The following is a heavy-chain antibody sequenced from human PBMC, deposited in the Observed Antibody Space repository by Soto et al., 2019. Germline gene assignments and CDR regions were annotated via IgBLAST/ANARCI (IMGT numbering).Heavy chain of an antibody. Sequence: PGGSLRLSCAASGFTFRSYGMHWVRQAPGKGLEGVALMSFDGSNKYYADSVRGRFTISSDNSKSTLYLQMDILRPEDTAVYYCAKEFGWELQLSHPYYNSGMDVWGQGTTVTVSS. V-gene: IGHV3-30*18. D-gene: IGHD3-10*01. CDR3: AKEFGWELQLSHPYYNSGMDV. CDR2: MSFDGSNK. CDR1: GFTFRSYG. J-gene: IGHJ6*02.